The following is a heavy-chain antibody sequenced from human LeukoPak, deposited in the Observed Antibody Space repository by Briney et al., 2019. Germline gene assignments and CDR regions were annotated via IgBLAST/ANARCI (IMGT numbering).Heavy chain of an antibody. J-gene: IGHJ4*02. CDR1: GGSISSYY. CDR3: ARRRTYYYDSRPFDY. Sequence: PSETLSLTCTVSGGSISSYYWGWIRQPPGKGLEWIGSIYHSGSTYYNPSLKSRVTISVDTSKNQFSLKLSSVTAADTAVYYCARRRTYYYDSRPFDYWGQGTLVTVSS. CDR2: IYHSGST. V-gene: IGHV4-38-2*02. D-gene: IGHD3-22*01.